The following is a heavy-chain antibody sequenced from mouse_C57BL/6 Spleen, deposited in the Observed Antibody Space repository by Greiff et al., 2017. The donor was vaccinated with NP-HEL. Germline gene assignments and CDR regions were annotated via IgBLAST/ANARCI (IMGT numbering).Heavy chain of an antibody. CDR2: IRSNSSNYAT. CDR1: GFTFNTYA. Sequence: GGGLVQPKGSLKLSCAASGFTFNTYAMHWVRQAPGKGLEWVARIRSNSSNYATYYADSVKDRFTISRDDSQSMLYLQMNNLKTDETAMDYCVRDWYFDVGGTGTTVTVSS. V-gene: IGHV10-3*01. CDR3: VRDWYFDV. J-gene: IGHJ1*03.